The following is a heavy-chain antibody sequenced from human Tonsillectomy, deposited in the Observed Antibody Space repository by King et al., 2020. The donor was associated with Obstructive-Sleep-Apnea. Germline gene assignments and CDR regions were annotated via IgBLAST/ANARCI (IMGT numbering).Heavy chain of an antibody. J-gene: IGHJ6*02. CDR1: GYTFPSFD. D-gene: IGHD4-23*01. CDR2: ISGDNGNT. Sequence: QLVQSEAEVKKPGASVKVSCQASGYTFPSFDISWVRQAPGQGLEWMGWISGDNGNTYYDQNLQGRATMTTDTPTRTAYMELGSLRSDDSAVYYCAAGGAMDVWGQGTTVTVAS. V-gene: IGHV1-18*01. CDR3: AAGGAMDV.